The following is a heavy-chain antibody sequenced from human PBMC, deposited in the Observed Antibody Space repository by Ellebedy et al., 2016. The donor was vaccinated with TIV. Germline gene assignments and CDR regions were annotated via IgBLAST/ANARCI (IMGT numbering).Heavy chain of an antibody. Sequence: GESLKISCAASGFTVSSNYMIWVRQASGKGLEWVSSISGSGGSTFNADSVRGRFTISRDNSKNTLYLQMNSLRADDTAVYYCARGWGRDTAVDYWGQGTLVTVTS. D-gene: IGHD3-16*01. J-gene: IGHJ4*02. V-gene: IGHV3-23*01. CDR2: ISGSGGST. CDR3: ARGWGRDTAVDY. CDR1: GFTVSSNY.